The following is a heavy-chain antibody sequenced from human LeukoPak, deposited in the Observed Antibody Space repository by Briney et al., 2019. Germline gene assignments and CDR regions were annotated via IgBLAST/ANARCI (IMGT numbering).Heavy chain of an antibody. J-gene: IGHJ4*02. D-gene: IGHD1-1*01. V-gene: IGHV3-30*02. CDR2: IRYDGSDK. CDR1: GFTLRGYG. CDR3: AKDTPTTGYHLDS. Sequence: GGSLRLSCAASGFTLRGYGMHWVRQAPGKGLEWVAFIRYDGSDKSYADSVKGRFTISRDNSENTLYLQINSLRVEDTAVYYCAKDTPTTGYHLDSWGQGTLVTVSS.